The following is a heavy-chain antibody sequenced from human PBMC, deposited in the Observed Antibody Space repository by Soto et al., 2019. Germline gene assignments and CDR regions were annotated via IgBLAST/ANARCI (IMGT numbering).Heavy chain of an antibody. V-gene: IGHV4-34*01. J-gene: IGHJ4*02. CDR1: GGSFSAYY. Sequence: QVQLQQWGAGLLEPSETLSLTCAVYGGSFSAYYWSWIRQPPGKGLEWIGEINHSGSTNYNPSLKSRVTMLVDTSKNQFSLKLNSVTAADTAVYYCARTSRFEFWGQGTLVTVSA. D-gene: IGHD6-6*01. CDR3: ARTSRFEF. CDR2: INHSGST.